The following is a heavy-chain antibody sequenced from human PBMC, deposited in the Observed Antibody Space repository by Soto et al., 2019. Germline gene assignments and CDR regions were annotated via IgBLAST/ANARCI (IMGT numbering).Heavy chain of an antibody. J-gene: IGHJ4*02. Sequence: GRPLRLSCAALGFRISNYDVHWFRQPPGKWLDWVSRISAGGSSTCHAVSVTGRFVISRDNSKNTIHLQLDSLRAEDTAVYFCTRIQILQLENSFGYWGQGALVTVSS. CDR2: ISAGGSST. CDR3: TRIQILQLENSFGY. D-gene: IGHD1-1*01. CDR1: GFRISNYD. V-gene: IGHV3-23*01.